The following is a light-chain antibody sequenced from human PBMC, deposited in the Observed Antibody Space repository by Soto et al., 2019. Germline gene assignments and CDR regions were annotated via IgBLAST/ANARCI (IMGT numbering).Light chain of an antibody. Sequence: IQMTQSPSSLSASVGDRVTISCRASQGIGNALGWYQQKPGKPPKVLIYKASSLESGVPSRFSGSGSGTEFTLTISSLQPDDFATYYCQQYNSYGWTFGQGTRLEIK. J-gene: IGKJ5*01. CDR3: QQYNSYGWT. V-gene: IGKV1-5*03. CDR2: KAS. CDR1: QGIGNA.